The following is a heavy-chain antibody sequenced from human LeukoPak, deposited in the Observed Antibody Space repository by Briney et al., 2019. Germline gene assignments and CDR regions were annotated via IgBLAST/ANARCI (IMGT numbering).Heavy chain of an antibody. V-gene: IGHV3-48*04. J-gene: IGHJ6*03. CDR3: ARESGYCSSTSCLGVMDV. D-gene: IGHD2-2*01. CDR1: GFTFSSYS. CDR2: ISSSSSTI. Sequence: GGSLRLSCAASGFTFSSYSMNWVRQAPGKGLEWVSYISSSSSTIYYADSVKGRFTISRDNAKNSLYLQMNSLRAEDTALYHCARESGYCSSTSCLGVMDVWGKGTTVTVSS.